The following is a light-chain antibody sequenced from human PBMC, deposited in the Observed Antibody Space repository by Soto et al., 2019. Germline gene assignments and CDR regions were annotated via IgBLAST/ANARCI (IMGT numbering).Light chain of an antibody. CDR3: SSYTRSSSLV. CDR1: SSDIGDYDY. V-gene: IGLV2-14*01. Sequence: QSVLTQPASVSGSPGQSITISCTGTSSDIGDYDYVSWYQQHPGKAPKLMIYEVSNRPSGISNRFSGSKSGNTASLTISGLQPEDEADYYCSSYTRSSSLVFGGGNQLTVL. J-gene: IGLJ2*01. CDR2: EVS.